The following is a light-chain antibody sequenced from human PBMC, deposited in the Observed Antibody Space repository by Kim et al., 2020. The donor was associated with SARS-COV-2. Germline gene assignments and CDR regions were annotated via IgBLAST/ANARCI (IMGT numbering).Light chain of an antibody. CDR1: QGMSNN. J-gene: IGKJ1*01. CDR3: HMYNNAPWT. Sequence: SGGDRVNITGRASQGMSNNLAWYQHKTGKGPKLLIYAASTVHSGGPSRFSGGGSGTDFTLSISSRQPEDVATYYCHMYNNAPWTFGQGTKVDIK. V-gene: IGKV1-27*01. CDR2: AAS.